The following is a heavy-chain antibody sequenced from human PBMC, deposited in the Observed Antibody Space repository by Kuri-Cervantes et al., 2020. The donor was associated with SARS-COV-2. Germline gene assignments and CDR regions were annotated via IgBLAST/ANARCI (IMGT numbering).Heavy chain of an antibody. CDR2: IYYSGST. J-gene: IGHJ5*02. CDR3: ARETVAGTGDWFDP. D-gene: IGHD6-19*01. CDR1: GGSISSYY. V-gene: IGHV4-59*12. Sequence: ESLKSSCTVSGGSISSYYWSWIRQPPGKGLEWIGYIYYSGSTNHNPSLKSRVTISVDTSKNQFSLKLSSVTAADTAVYYCARETVAGTGDWFDPWGQGTLVTVSS.